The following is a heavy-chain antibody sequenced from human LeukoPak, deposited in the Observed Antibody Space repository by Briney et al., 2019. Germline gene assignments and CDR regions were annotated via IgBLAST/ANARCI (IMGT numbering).Heavy chain of an antibody. CDR3: ARANANYLDY. V-gene: IGHV1-2*02. CDR2: LIPNNGGT. J-gene: IGHJ4*02. CDR1: GYTFTGYY. Sequence: WASVKVSCKTSGYTFTGYYLHWVRQAPGQGLEWMGWLIPNNGGTNYAQKFQGRVTMTRDTSISTAFMELSRLRSDDTAIYYCARANANYLDYWGQGTLVTVSS.